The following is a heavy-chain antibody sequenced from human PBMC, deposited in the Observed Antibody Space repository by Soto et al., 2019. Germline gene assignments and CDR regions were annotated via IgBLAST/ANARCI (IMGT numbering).Heavy chain of an antibody. D-gene: IGHD1-26*01. CDR2: IIPIFGTA. V-gene: IGHV1-69*13. J-gene: IGHJ1*01. CDR1: GGTFSSYA. Sequence: SVNVSCKASGGTFSSYAISWVRQAPGQGLEWMGGIIPIFGTANYAQKFQGRVTITADESTSTAYMELSSLRSEDTAVYYCASIQGREGYFYFQHWGQVNLVTVSS. CDR3: ASIQGREGYFYFQH.